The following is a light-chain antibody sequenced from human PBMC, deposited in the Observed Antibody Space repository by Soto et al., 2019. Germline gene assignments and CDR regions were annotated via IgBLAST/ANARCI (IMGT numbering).Light chain of an antibody. J-gene: IGKJ4*01. Sequence: EIVLTQSPGTLSLSPGERATLSCRASQSVSSSYLAWYQQKPGQAPRLLIYGASSRATGIPDRFSGSGSGTEFTLTISRLEPEDFAVHYCQQYGSSPRLTFGGGTKVEIK. CDR1: QSVSSSY. V-gene: IGKV3-20*01. CDR2: GAS. CDR3: QQYGSSPRLT.